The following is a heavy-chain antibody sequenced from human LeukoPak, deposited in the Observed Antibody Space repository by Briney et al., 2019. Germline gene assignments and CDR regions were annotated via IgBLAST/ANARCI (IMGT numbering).Heavy chain of an antibody. D-gene: IGHD3-22*01. V-gene: IGHV3-23*01. Sequence: GGSLRLSCAASGFTFSSYAMSWVRQAPGKGLEWVSAISGSGGSTYYADSVKGRFTISRDNSKNTLYLQVNSLRAEDTAVYYCAKGNKHDSSGYYLEGTLDYWGQGTLVTVSS. CDR2: ISGSGGST. J-gene: IGHJ4*02. CDR3: AKGNKHDSSGYYLEGTLDY. CDR1: GFTFSSYA.